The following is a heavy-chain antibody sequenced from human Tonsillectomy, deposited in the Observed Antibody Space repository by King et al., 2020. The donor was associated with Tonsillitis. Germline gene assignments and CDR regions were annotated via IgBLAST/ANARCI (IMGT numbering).Heavy chain of an antibody. D-gene: IGHD2-15*01. CDR3: ASREVAAPYYFDY. CDR2: IYHSGST. Sequence: VQLQESGPGLVKPSGTLSLTCAVSGGSISSSNWWSWVRQPPRKGLEWIGEIYHSGSTNYNSSLKSRVTLSVDKSKNQFSLKLNSVTAADTAVYYCASREVAAPYYFDYWGQGTLVTVSS. J-gene: IGHJ4*02. CDR1: GGSISSSNW. V-gene: IGHV4-4*02.